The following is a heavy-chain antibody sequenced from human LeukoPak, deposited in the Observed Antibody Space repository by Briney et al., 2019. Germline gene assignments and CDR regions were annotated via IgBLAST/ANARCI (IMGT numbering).Heavy chain of an antibody. V-gene: IGHV1-18*01. CDR1: GYTFTSYD. J-gene: IGHJ5*02. CDR3: ARVKQWLNWFDP. D-gene: IGHD6-19*01. Sequence: ASVKVSYKASGYTFTSYDINWVRQAPGQGLEWMGWISAYNGNTNYAQKLQGRVTMTTDTSTSTAYMELRSLRSDDTAVYYCARVKQWLNWFDPWGQGTLVTVSS. CDR2: ISAYNGNT.